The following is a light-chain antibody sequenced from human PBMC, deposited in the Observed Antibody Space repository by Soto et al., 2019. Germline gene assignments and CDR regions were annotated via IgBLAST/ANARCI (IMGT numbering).Light chain of an antibody. CDR3: QQYGSAPWT. CDR2: GAS. CDR1: QSVSSSY. J-gene: IGKJ1*01. Sequence: EIVLTQSPGTLSLSPGERATLSCRASQSVSSSYLAWYQQKPGQTPRVLIYGASSRVTGIPDRFSGSGSGTDVTLTISRLEPEDFAVYYCQQYGSAPWTFGKGTKVEIK. V-gene: IGKV3-20*01.